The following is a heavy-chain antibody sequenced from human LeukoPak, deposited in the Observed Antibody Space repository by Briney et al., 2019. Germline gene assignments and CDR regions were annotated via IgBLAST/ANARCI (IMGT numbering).Heavy chain of an antibody. CDR2: IYYSGST. Sequence: PSETLSLTCTVSGGSISSSSYYWGWIRQPPGKGLEWIGSIYYSGSTYYNPSLKSRVTISVDTSKNQFSLKLSSVTAADTAVYYCARGVAARPVVRAFDIWGQGTMVTVSS. CDR1: GGSISSSSYY. V-gene: IGHV4-39*07. J-gene: IGHJ3*02. CDR3: ARGVAARPVVRAFDI. D-gene: IGHD6-6*01.